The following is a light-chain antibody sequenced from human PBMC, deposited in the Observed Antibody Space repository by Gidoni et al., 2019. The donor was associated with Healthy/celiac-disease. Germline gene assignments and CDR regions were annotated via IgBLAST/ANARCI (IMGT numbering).Light chain of an antibody. Sequence: DIQMTQSPSTLSASVGDRVTITCRASQSIRSWLAWYQQKPGKAPKLLIYKASSLESGVPSRFSGSGSGTEFTLTISRLQPDDFATYYCQHYNSYSSFGQGTKLEIK. J-gene: IGKJ2*03. V-gene: IGKV1-5*03. CDR2: KAS. CDR1: QSIRSW. CDR3: QHYNSYSS.